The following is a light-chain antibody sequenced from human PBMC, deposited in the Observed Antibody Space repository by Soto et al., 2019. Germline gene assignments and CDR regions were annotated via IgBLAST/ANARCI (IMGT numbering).Light chain of an antibody. CDR1: SSDVGTYNR. J-gene: IGLJ2*01. V-gene: IGLV2-18*02. CDR2: EVT. Sequence: QSALTQPPSVSGSPGQSVTISCTGTSSDVGTYNRVSWYQQSPGTGPKLMIYEVTNRPSGVPDRFSGSKSGNTASLTISGLRADEGADYYYSSYTTSCPFVIFGGGTKLTV. CDR3: SSYTTSCPFVI.